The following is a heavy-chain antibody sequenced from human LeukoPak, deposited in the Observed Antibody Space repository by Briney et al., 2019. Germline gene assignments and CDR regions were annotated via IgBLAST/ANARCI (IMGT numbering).Heavy chain of an antibody. J-gene: IGHJ4*02. CDR2: ISGSGGST. CDR3: AKSQRPESSYYDSSGCFDY. CDR1: GFTFSSYA. V-gene: IGHV3-23*01. D-gene: IGHD3-22*01. Sequence: PGGSLRLSCAASGFTFSSYAMSWVRQAPGKGLEWVSAISGSGGSTYYADSVKGRFTISRDNSKNTLYLQMNSLRAEDTAVYYCAKSQRPESSYYDSSGCFDYWGQGTLVTVSS.